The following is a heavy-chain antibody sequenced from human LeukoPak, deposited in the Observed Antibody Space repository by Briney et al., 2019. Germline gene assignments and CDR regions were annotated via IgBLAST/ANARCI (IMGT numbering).Heavy chain of an antibody. D-gene: IGHD3-9*01. J-gene: IGHJ5*02. CDR1: GYTFTGYY. Sequence: GASVKVSCKASGYTFTGYYMHWVRQAPGQRLEWMGWINPNSGGTNYAQKFQGRVTMTRDTSISTAYMELSRLRSDDTAVYYCARSGIRKDYDILTGYRNWFDPWGQGTLVTVSS. V-gene: IGHV1-2*02. CDR3: ARSGIRKDYDILTGYRNWFDP. CDR2: INPNSGGT.